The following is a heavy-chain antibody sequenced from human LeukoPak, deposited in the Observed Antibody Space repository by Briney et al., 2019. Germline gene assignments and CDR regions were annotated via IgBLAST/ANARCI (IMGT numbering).Heavy chain of an antibody. J-gene: IGHJ4*02. D-gene: IGHD3-22*01. Sequence: GGSLRLSCAASGFTFSSYWMRWVRQAPGKGLVWVSRINTDGSSTSYADSVKGRFTISRDNAKNTLYLQMSSLRVEDTAVYYCARGGGYYYYDSAFDYWGQGTLVTVSS. V-gene: IGHV3-74*01. CDR2: INTDGSST. CDR3: ARGGGYYYYDSAFDY. CDR1: GFTFSSYW.